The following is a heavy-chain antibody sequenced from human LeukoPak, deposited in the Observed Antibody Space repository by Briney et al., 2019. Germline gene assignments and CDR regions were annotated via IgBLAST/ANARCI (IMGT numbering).Heavy chain of an antibody. J-gene: IGHJ6*03. CDR3: ARDSSSKGNYYYMDV. V-gene: IGHV1-2*02. CDR2: INPNSGGT. D-gene: IGHD6-6*01. CDR1: GYTFTGYY. Sequence: ASVKVSCKASGYTFTGYYMHWVRQAPGQGLEWMGWINPNSGGTNYAQKFQGRVTMTRDTSISTAYMELSRLRSEDTAVYYCARDSSSKGNYYYMDVWGKGTTVTVSS.